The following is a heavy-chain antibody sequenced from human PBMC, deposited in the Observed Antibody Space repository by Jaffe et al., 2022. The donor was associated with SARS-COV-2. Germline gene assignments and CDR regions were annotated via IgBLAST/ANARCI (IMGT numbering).Heavy chain of an antibody. CDR1: GFIFSNNW. CDR2: ITADGTGR. V-gene: IGHV3-74*01. CDR3: TTGWNGIYSAF. Sequence: EVQLVESGGGLVQPGGSLRLSCAASGFIFSNNWMHWVRQSPGKGLMWVSHITADGTGRNFADSVKGRFTISRDNAKNTLYLQMNSLRAEDTAVYYCTTGWNGIYSAFWGQGALVTVSS. D-gene: IGHD6-13*01. J-gene: IGHJ4*02.